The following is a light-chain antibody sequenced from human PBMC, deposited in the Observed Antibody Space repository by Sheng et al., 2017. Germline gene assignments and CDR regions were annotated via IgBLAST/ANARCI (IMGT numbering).Light chain of an antibody. CDR3: QQSYSTSSLT. V-gene: IGKV1-39*01. CDR1: QSISTY. CDR2: DAS. J-gene: IGKJ4*01. Sequence: DIQMTQSPSSLSASVGDRVTITCRASQSISTYLNWYQQKPGKVPKLLIYDASSLQSGVPSRFSGSGSGTDFTLTISSLQPEDFATYFCQQSYSTSSLTFGGGTKVEIK.